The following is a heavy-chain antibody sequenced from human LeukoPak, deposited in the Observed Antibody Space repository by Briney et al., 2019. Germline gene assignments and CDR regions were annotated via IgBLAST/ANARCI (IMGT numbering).Heavy chain of an antibody. CDR1: GGSFSGYY. V-gene: IGHV4-34*01. J-gene: IGHJ5*02. CDR3: ARDNSVRDEAWWFNP. D-gene: IGHD5-24*01. Sequence: SETLSLTCAVYGGSFSGYYWSWIRQPPGKGLEWIGEINHSGSTNYNPSLKSRVTMSIDTSKSQFSLKLSSVTAADTAVYYCARDNSVRDEAWWFNPWGQGTLVTVSS. CDR2: INHSGST.